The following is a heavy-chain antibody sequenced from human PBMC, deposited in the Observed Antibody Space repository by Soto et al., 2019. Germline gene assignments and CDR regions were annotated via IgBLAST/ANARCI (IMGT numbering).Heavy chain of an antibody. J-gene: IGHJ4*02. CDR1: GFTFSSYW. V-gene: IGHV3-7*01. Sequence: VQLVESGGGLVKPGGSLRLSCAASGFTFSSYWMSWVRQAPGKGLEWVANIKQDGSAKYYVDSVKGRFTISRDNAKNSLYLKMSGVRAEDKAVYYCARAGSSGSYFGYWGQGTLVTVSS. CDR3: ARAGSSGSYFGY. D-gene: IGHD6-19*01. CDR2: IKQDGSAK.